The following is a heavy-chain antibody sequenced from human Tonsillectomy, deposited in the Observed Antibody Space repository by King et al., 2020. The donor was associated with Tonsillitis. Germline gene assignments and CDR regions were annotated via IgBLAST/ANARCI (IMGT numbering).Heavy chain of an antibody. CDR2: IKSKTDGEAT. CDR3: TILTGIAEAGQSFAPYYMDV. CDR1: GFSLSNAW. Sequence: VQLVESGGGLVKPGGSLRLSCAASGFSLSNAWMNWVRQAPGKGLEWVGRIKSKTDGEATDYAAPAKGRFTISRDDSKNTLYLQMNSLKTEDTAVYYCTILTGIAEAGQSFAPYYMDVWGKGTTVTVSS. J-gene: IGHJ6*03. D-gene: IGHD6-19*01. V-gene: IGHV3-15*07.